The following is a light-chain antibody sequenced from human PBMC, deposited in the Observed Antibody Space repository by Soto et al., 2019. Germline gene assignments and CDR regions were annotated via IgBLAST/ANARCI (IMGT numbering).Light chain of an antibody. J-gene: IGKJ1*01. CDR1: QSIFWTSNSENC. V-gene: IGKV4-1*01. CDR3: QQCYSLPRT. Sequence: DIVMTQSPDSLAVSLGEGATINCKSSQSIFWTSNSENCLAWYQQKPGQPPKLLIYSASTRESGVPDRFSAIGSGTDFTLSISSVQTEDLAVYHCQQCYSLPRTFGQGTKVEIK. CDR2: SAS.